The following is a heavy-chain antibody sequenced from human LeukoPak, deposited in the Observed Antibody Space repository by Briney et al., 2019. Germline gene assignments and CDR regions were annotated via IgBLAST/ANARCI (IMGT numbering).Heavy chain of an antibody. Sequence: GGSLRLSCSASGFTFRSYWMHWVRQAPGKGLEWVANIKQDGSEKYYVDSVKGRFTISRDNAKNSLYLQMNSLRAEDTAVYYCARKSNILYYYYSMDVWGQGTTVTVSS. CDR3: ARKSNILYYYYSMDV. V-gene: IGHV3-7*01. J-gene: IGHJ6*02. CDR2: IKQDGSEK. CDR1: GFTFRSYW.